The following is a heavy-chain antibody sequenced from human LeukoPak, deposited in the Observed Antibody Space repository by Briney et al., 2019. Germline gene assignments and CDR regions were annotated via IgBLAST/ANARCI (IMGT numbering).Heavy chain of an antibody. Sequence: ASVKVSCKASGYTFTSYGISWVRQAPGQGLEWMGWISAYNGNTNYAQKLQGRVTMTTDTSTSTAYMELRSLRSDDTAVYYRATGGYCSSTSCPTNYNWFDPWGQGTLVTVSS. CDR1: GYTFTSYG. CDR3: ATGGYCSSTSCPTNYNWFDP. D-gene: IGHD2-2*01. CDR2: ISAYNGNT. J-gene: IGHJ5*02. V-gene: IGHV1-18*01.